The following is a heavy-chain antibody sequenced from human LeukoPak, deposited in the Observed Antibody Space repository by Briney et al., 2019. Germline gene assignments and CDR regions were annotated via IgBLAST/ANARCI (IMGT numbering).Heavy chain of an antibody. V-gene: IGHV4-59*01. Sequence: PSETLSLTCTVSGGSISTYYWSWIRQPPGKGLEWIGYSYYSGSTTHNPSLQSRVTISVDTSRNQFSRKLTSVTAADTAVYYCARAGGGYSFDYWGQGTLVTVSS. CDR1: GGSISTYY. CDR3: ARAGGGYSFDY. CDR2: SYYSGST. D-gene: IGHD5-18*01. J-gene: IGHJ4*02.